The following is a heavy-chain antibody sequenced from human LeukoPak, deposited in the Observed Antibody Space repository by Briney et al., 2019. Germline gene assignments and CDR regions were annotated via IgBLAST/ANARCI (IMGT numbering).Heavy chain of an antibody. V-gene: IGHV4-61*02. CDR1: GASISSGTYY. CDR2: IYSSGTT. Sequence: PSQTLSLTCTVSGASISSGTYYWSWIRQPAGKGLEWIGRIYSSGTTNYNPSLKSRVTISLDTSKNQFSLRLSSVTAADTAVYYCARERGTTVVRWDYWGQGTMVTVSS. D-gene: IGHD4-23*01. CDR3: ARERGTTVVRWDY. J-gene: IGHJ3*01.